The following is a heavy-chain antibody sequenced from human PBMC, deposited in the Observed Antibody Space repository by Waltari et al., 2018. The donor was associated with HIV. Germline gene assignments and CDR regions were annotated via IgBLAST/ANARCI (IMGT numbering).Heavy chain of an antibody. CDR1: GYTFTSDD. CDR2: MNPNSGNT. CDR3: ARGRIHNYGDCHYFDH. J-gene: IGHJ4*02. D-gene: IGHD4-17*01. V-gene: IGHV1-8*01. Sequence: QVHLVQSGAEVKKPGASVKVSCKASGYTFTSDDINWVRHATGQGLEWMGWMNPNSGNTDYAQKFQGRVTMTRNTSMDTAYMELNSLTSEDTAVYYCARGRIHNYGDCHYFDHWGQGTPVTVSS.